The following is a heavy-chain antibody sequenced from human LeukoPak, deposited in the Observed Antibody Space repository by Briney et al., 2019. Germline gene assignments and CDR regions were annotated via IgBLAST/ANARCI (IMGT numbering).Heavy chain of an antibody. CDR1: GGSISSSSYY. Sequence: PSETLSLTCTVSGGSISSSSYYWGWIRQPPGKGLEWIGSIYYSGSTYYNPSLKSRVTISVDTSKNQFSLKLTSVTAADTAVYYCARGRLPIDYWGQGTLVTVSS. CDR3: ARGRLPIDY. V-gene: IGHV4-39*07. CDR2: IYYSGST. D-gene: IGHD6-25*01. J-gene: IGHJ4*02.